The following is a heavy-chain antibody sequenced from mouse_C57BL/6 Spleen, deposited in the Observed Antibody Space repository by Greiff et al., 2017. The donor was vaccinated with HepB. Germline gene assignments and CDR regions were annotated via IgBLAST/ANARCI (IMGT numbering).Heavy chain of an antibody. CDR3: AREPYYGSSYWYCDV. CDR1: GYTFTSYW. D-gene: IGHD1-1*01. V-gene: IGHV1-72*01. J-gene: IGHJ1*03. CDR2: IGPNSGGT. Sequence: QVQLQQPGAELVKPGASVKLSCKASGYTFTSYWMHWVKQRPGRGLEWIGRIGPNSGGTKYNEKFKRKSTLTVDKPASTAYMQLSSLTSEDSAVYYCAREPYYGSSYWYCDVWGTGTTVTVSS.